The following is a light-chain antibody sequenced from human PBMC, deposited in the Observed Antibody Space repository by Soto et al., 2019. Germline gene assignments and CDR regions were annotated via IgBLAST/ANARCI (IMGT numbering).Light chain of an antibody. J-gene: IGKJ4*02. CDR1: QDISNY. CDR2: DAS. V-gene: IGKV1-33*01. Sequence: DTQMTQSPSSLSASVGDRVTITCQASQDISNYLNWYQQKPGKAAKLLNYDASNLETEVPSRFSGRGAGTDFTFTISSLQPEDSATYYCQQYNTCVGGTKVEIK. CDR3: QQYNT.